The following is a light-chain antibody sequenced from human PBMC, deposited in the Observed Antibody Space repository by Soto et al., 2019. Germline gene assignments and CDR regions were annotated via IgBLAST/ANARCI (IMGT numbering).Light chain of an antibody. CDR1: QTISNW. CDR2: KAS. CDR3: QQYNSYSQT. V-gene: IGKV1-5*03. Sequence: IQMTQSPSTLSASVGDRVTITCQASQTISNWLAWYQQKPGKAPRLLIYKASTVESGVPSRFSGSGSGTEFTLTISSLQPEDFATYYCQQYNSYSQTFGQGTKVDI. J-gene: IGKJ1*01.